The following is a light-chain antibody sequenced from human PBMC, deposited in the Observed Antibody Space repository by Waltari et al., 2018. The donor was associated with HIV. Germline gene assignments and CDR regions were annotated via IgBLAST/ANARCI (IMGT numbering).Light chain of an antibody. J-gene: IGLJ2*01. V-gene: IGLV2-14*01. CDR1: SSDIGAYNF. CDR2: EVS. CDR3: SSYTTRNTLL. Sequence: QSALTQPASVSGSPGQSITFSFSGSSSDIGAYNFFSWYQQHPGKAPKLIIYEVSNRPSGVSDRFSGSSSGNTASLTISGLQAEDEADYYCSSYTTRNTLLFGGGTRLTVL.